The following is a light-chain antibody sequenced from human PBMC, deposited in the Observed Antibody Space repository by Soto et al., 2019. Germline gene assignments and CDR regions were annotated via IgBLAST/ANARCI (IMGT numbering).Light chain of an antibody. V-gene: IGLV2-23*01. CDR1: SSDVGSYNL. CDR3: CSYAGGSTFYV. J-gene: IGLJ1*01. Sequence: QSVLTQPASVYGSTRQSITISCTGTSSDVGSYNLVSWYQHHPGKAPKLMIYEGSKRPSGVSNRFSGSKSGNTASLTISGLQAEDEADYYCCSYAGGSTFYVFGTGTKLTVL. CDR2: EGS.